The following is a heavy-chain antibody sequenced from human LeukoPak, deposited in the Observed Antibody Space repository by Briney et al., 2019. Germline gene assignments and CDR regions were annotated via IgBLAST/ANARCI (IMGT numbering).Heavy chain of an antibody. J-gene: IGHJ4*02. CDR3: ARALLERPGAYSGSSSREFDY. CDR2: ISYDGSNK. CDR1: GFTFSSYA. V-gene: IGHV3-30-3*01. Sequence: AGGSLRLSCAASGFTFSSYAMHWVRQAPGKGLEWVAVISYDGSNKYYADSVKGRFTISRDNSKNTLYLQMNSLRAEDTAVYYCARALLERPGAYSGSSSREFDYWGQGTLVTVSS. D-gene: IGHD1-26*01.